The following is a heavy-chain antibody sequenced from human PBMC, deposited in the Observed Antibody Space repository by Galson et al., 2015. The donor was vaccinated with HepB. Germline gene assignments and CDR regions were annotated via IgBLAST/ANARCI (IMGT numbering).Heavy chain of an antibody. CDR1: GFPFSDHY. CDR2: TKNKPNSFTT. J-gene: IGHJ4*02. V-gene: IGHV3-72*01. CDR3: ARDFSYSFDY. Sequence: SLRLSCAASGFPFSDHYMNWVRQAPGKGLEWVGLTKNKPNSFTTEYAASVKGRFTISRDDSKNSLYLQMNSLETEDTAVYYCARDFSYSFDYWGQGSLVTVSS. D-gene: IGHD3-3*01.